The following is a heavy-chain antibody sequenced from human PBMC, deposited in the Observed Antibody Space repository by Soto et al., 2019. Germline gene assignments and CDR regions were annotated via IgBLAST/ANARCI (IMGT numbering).Heavy chain of an antibody. CDR1: GFTFSSYG. D-gene: IGHD2-8*01. CDR3: ARASYCTNGVCRDHHYYMDV. CDR2: IWYDGSNK. Sequence: QVQLVESGGGVVQPGRSLRLSCAASGFTFSSYGMHWVRQAPGKRLEWVAVIWYDGSNKYYADSVKGRFTISRDNSKNTLYLQMNSLRAEYTAVYYCARASYCTNGVCRDHHYYMDVWGKGTTVTVSS. J-gene: IGHJ6*03. V-gene: IGHV3-33*01.